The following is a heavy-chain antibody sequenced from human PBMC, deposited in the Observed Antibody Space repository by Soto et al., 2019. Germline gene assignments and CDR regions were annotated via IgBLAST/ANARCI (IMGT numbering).Heavy chain of an antibody. CDR2: IYPGDFDT. V-gene: IGHV5-51*01. CDR1: GYTFSSYW. Sequence: GESLKISCQGSGYTFSSYWIGWVRQMPGKGLEWMVIIYPGDFDTRYRPSFQGQVTISAYKSIRTAYLQWSSLKASDTAMYYCARPRDSSTSYYFDXWGQVTLVTVSX. J-gene: IGHJ4*02. D-gene: IGHD6-13*01. CDR3: ARPRDSSTSYYFDX.